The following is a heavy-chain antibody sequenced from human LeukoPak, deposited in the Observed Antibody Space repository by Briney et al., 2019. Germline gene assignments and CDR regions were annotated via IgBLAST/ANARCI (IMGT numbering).Heavy chain of an antibody. Sequence: SKTLSLTCTVSGGSISSYYWSWIRQPPGKGLEWIGYIYYSGSTNYNPSLKSRVTISVDTSKNQFSLKLSSVTAADTAVYYCAREGGGNFDYWAREPWSPSPQ. V-gene: IGHV4-59*01. CDR1: GGSISSYY. D-gene: IGHD3-16*01. CDR3: AREGGGNFDY. CDR2: IYYSGST. J-gene: IGHJ4*02.